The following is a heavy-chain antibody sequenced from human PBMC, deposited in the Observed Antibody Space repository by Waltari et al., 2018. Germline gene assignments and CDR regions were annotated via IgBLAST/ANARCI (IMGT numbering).Heavy chain of an antibody. Sequence: QVQLVQSGAEVKKPGDSVKVSCKASGYTFTSSGISWVRQAPGQGVEWMGWISAYNGNTNYAQKLQGRVTMTTDTSTSTDYRELRSLRSDDTAVYYCARENGKGVVVPSVDYWGQGTLVTVSS. CDR2: ISAYNGNT. D-gene: IGHD2-2*01. J-gene: IGHJ4*02. CDR1: GYTFTSSG. CDR3: ARENGKGVVVPSVDY. V-gene: IGHV1-18*01.